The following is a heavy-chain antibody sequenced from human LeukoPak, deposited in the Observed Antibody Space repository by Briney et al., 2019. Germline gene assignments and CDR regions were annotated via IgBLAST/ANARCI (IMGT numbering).Heavy chain of an antibody. V-gene: IGHV3-11*01. CDR2: ISSSGSTI. J-gene: IGHJ4*02. CDR3: AKSFYCGGDCYSRGVYY. Sequence: GGSLRLSCAASGFTFSDYYMSWIRQAPGKGLEWVSYISSSGSTIYYADSVKGRFTISRDNAKNSLYLQMNSLRAEDTAVYYCAKSFYCGGDCYSRGVYYWGQGTLVTVSS. D-gene: IGHD2-21*02. CDR1: GFTFSDYY.